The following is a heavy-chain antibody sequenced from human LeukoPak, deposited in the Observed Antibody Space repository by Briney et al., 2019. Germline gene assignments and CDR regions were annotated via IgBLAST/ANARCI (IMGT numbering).Heavy chain of an antibody. Sequence: ASVKVSCKASGYTFTSYGISWVRQAPGQGLEWMGWISAYNGNTNYAQKLQGRVTMTTDTSTSTAYMELRSLRSDDTAVYYCARSHSSGRYIRWFDPWGQGTLVTVSS. V-gene: IGHV1-18*01. CDR3: ARSHSSGRYIRWFDP. D-gene: IGHD6-19*01. J-gene: IGHJ5*02. CDR2: ISAYNGNT. CDR1: GYTFTSYG.